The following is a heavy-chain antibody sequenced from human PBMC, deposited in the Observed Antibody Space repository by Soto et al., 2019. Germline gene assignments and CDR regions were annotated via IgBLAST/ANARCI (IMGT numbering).Heavy chain of an antibody. CDR3: ARHTAYIAARPGVRQFDP. D-gene: IGHD6-6*01. V-gene: IGHV1-18*01. CDR2: ISAYNGNT. J-gene: IGHJ5*02. CDR1: GYTFTSYG. Sequence: QVQLVQSGAEVKKPGASVKVSCKASGYTFTSYGISWVRQAPGQGLEWMGWISAYNGNTNYAQKLQGRVTMTTDTSTSTAYIELRSLRSDDTAVYYCARHTAYIAARPGVRQFDPWGQGTLVTVSS.